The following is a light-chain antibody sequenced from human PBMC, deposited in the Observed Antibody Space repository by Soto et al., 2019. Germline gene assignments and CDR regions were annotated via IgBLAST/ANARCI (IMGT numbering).Light chain of an antibody. Sequence: DIQMTQSPPSLSSSVGDRVTITCRASQGISNYLAWYQQKPGKVPKLLIYAASALQSGVPSRFSGSGSGTDFTLTITSLQPEDVATYYCQKYKSAPFTFGPGTKVDIK. J-gene: IGKJ3*01. CDR1: QGISNY. V-gene: IGKV1-27*01. CDR3: QKYKSAPFT. CDR2: AAS.